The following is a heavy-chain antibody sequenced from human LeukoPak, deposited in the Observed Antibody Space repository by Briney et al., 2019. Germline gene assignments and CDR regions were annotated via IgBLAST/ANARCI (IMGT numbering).Heavy chain of an antibody. D-gene: IGHD3-3*01. Sequence: SETPSLTCTVSGGSISSSSYYWGWIRQPPGKGLEWIGSIYYSGSTYYNPSLKSRVTISVDTSKNQFSLKLSSVTAADTAVYYCARLRGFTIFGVVIILDWFDPWGQGTLVTVSS. CDR1: GGSISSSSYY. CDR3: ARLRGFTIFGVVIILDWFDP. V-gene: IGHV4-39*01. J-gene: IGHJ5*02. CDR2: IYYSGST.